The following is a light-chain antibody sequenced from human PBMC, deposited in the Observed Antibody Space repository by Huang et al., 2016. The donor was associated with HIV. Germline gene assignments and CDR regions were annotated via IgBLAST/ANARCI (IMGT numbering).Light chain of an antibody. V-gene: IGKV3-11*01. Sequence: EIVLTQSPATLSLSPGDRATLSCRASQSVGVYLAWYQQQPGQAPRLLIFEASNRATGIPDRFSGRGSGTDFTLTIDSLQPDDFAIYYCQQRTKWPPVLTFGGGTRVEIK. CDR2: EAS. J-gene: IGKJ4*01. CDR3: QQRTKWPPVLT. CDR1: QSVGVY.